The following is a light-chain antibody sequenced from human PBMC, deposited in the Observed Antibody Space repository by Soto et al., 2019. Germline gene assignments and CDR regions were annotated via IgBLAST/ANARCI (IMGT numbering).Light chain of an antibody. Sequence: QSALTQPASVSGSPGQSIIISCTGTSSDVGGYNYVSWYQQHPGKAPKLMIYEVSNRPSGVSNRFSGSKSGNTASLTISGLQAEDEADYYCSSYTSSRTHWVFGGGTKLTVL. J-gene: IGLJ3*02. CDR1: SSDVGGYNY. CDR2: EVS. V-gene: IGLV2-14*01. CDR3: SSYTSSRTHWV.